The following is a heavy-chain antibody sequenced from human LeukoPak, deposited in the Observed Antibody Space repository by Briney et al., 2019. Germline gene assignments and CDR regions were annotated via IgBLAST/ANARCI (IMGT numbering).Heavy chain of an antibody. D-gene: IGHD5-18*01. CDR3: ARDGLHTAHFDY. Sequence: GGSLRLSCAASGFTFSTYTMNWVRQAPGKGLEWVSTVSDSSDVHYSDSVKGRFTISRNNARNSLYLQMNSLRDEDTAVYYCARDGLHTAHFDYWGQGTLVTVSS. CDR1: GFTFSTYT. V-gene: IGHV3-48*02. J-gene: IGHJ4*02. CDR2: VSDSSDV.